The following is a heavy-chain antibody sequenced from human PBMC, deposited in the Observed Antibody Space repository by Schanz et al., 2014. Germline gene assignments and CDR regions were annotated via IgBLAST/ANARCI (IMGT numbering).Heavy chain of an antibody. J-gene: IGHJ6*02. CDR3: ARDEKACYYGMDV. Sequence: QVQLVQSGAEVKKPGASVKVSCKASGYTFSDYYIHWVRQAPGQGLEWMGWINPNTGGTNFAQKVQGWASVSRNTAISTVYMELSQVTYEDAAVYDCARDEKACYYGMDVWGQGTTVTVSS. V-gene: IGHV1-2*04. CDR1: GYTFSDYY. CDR2: INPNTGGT.